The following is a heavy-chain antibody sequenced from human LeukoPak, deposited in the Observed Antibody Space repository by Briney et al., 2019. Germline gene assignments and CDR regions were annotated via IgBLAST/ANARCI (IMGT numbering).Heavy chain of an antibody. CDR1: GFTFSSYW. V-gene: IGHV3-7*01. CDR3: ARMGYSGYDPLTY. Sequence: GGSLRLSCAASGFTFSSYWMSWVRQAPGKGLEWVANIKQDGSEKYYVDSVKGRFTISRDNTKNSLYLQMNSLRAEDTAVYYCARMGYSGYDPLTYWGQGILVTVSS. J-gene: IGHJ4*02. D-gene: IGHD5-12*01. CDR2: IKQDGSEK.